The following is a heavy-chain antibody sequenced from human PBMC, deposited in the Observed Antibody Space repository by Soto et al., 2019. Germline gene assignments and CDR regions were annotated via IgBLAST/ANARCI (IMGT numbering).Heavy chain of an antibody. J-gene: IGHJ4*02. V-gene: IGHV3-49*04. CDR2: IRRNAYGGTT. D-gene: IGHD3-16*01. Sequence: GGSLRLSCTTSGFTCGYYALSWVRQAPGKGLEWVGFIRRNAYGGTTDYAASVKGRFTISRDDSKSIAYLQMNSLRTEDTALYYCTRASSLDFDFWGQGTLVTVSS. CDR3: TRASSLDFDF. CDR1: GFTCGYYA.